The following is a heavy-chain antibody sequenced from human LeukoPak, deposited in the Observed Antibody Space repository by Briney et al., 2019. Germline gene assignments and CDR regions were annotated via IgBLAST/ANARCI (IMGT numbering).Heavy chain of an antibody. CDR1: GFTFSSYA. D-gene: IGHD1-26*01. V-gene: IGHV3-23*01. J-gene: IGHJ5*02. Sequence: GGSLRLSCAASGFTFSSYAMSWVRQAPGKGLEWVSAIGGSGGSTYYADSVKGRFTISRDNSKNTLFLQMNSLRAEDTAVYYCVKGPALSFPHPYNWFDPWGQGTLVTVSS. CDR3: VKGPALSFPHPYNWFDP. CDR2: IGGSGGST.